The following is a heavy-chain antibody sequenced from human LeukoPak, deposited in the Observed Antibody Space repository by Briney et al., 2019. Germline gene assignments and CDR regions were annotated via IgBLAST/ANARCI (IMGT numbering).Heavy chain of an antibody. CDR1: GFTFSIYG. Sequence: ASVKVSCKASGFTFSIYGIGWVRRAPGQGLEWMGWISAYNGNTNHAQKFQGRVTMTTDTSTSTAYMELRSLSSDDTAVYYCARYYGSGSYDYWGQGTLVTVSS. CDR2: ISAYNGNT. CDR3: ARYYGSGSYDY. J-gene: IGHJ4*02. V-gene: IGHV1-18*01. D-gene: IGHD3-10*01.